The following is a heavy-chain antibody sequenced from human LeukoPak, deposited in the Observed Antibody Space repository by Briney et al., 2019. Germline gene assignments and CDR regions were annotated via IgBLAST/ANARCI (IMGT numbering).Heavy chain of an antibody. Sequence: GGSLRLSCAASGFTFSSYAMSWVRQAPGKGLEWVSTISGSGGSTYYADSVKGRFTISRDNSKNTLYLQMNSLRAEDTAVYYCAKASYGSGSYKAYYYYMDVWGKGTTVTVSS. CDR1: GFTFSSYA. J-gene: IGHJ6*03. D-gene: IGHD3-10*01. CDR3: AKASYGSGSYKAYYYYMDV. CDR2: ISGSGGST. V-gene: IGHV3-23*01.